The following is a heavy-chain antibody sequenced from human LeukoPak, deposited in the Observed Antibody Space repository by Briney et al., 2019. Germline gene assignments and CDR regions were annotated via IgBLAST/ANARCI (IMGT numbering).Heavy chain of an antibody. CDR1: GFTFSSYA. V-gene: IGHV3-30-3*01. D-gene: IGHD2-2*01. CDR2: ISYDGSNK. CDR3: ASSSTSCCLT. Sequence: PGGSLRHSCAASGFTFSSYAMHWVRQAPGKGLEWVAVISYDGSNKYYADSVKGRFTISRDNSKNTLYLQMNSLRAEDTAVYYCASSSTSCCLTWGQGTLVTVSS. J-gene: IGHJ4*02.